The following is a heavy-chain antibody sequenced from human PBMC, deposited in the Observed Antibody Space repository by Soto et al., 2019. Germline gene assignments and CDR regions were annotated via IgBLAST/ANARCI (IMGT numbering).Heavy chain of an antibody. CDR2: IYWNDDK. Sequence: SGPTLVNPTQTLTLTCTFSGFSLSTSGVGVGWIRQPPGKALEWLALIYWNDDKRYSPSLRSRLTITKDTSKNQVVLTMTNMDPVDTATFYCARDGSGWTGFYYWGQGTLVTVSS. V-gene: IGHV2-5*01. CDR3: ARDGSGWTGFYY. CDR1: GFSLSTSGVG. J-gene: IGHJ4*02. D-gene: IGHD6-19*01.